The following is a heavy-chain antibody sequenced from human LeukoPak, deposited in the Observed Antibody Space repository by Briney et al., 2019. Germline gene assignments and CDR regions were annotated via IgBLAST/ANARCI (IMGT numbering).Heavy chain of an antibody. J-gene: IGHJ3*02. CDR2: IYTSGST. Sequence: SQTLSLTCTVSGGSISSGSYYWSWIRQPAGKGLEWIGRIYTSGSTNYNPSLKSRVTISVDTSKNQFSLKLSSVTAADTGVYYCARGLPPPDIVASSDGDAFDIWGQGTMVTVSS. CDR1: GGSISSGSYY. D-gene: IGHD5-12*01. V-gene: IGHV4-61*02. CDR3: ARGLPPPDIVASSDGDAFDI.